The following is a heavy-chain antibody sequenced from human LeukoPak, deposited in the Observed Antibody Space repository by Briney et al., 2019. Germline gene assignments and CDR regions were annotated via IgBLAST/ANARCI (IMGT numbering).Heavy chain of an antibody. Sequence: PSETLSLTCEVSGFSISPYYWRWFRQPPGKGLEWIGYIYNSGSTTYNPSLKSRVTISVDTSKNQFSLKLTSVTATDTSVYYCARHGSGCFFDYWGQGALVTVSS. V-gene: IGHV4-59*01. J-gene: IGHJ4*02. D-gene: IGHD5-12*01. CDR2: IYNSGST. CDR1: GFSISPYY. CDR3: ARHGSGCFFDY.